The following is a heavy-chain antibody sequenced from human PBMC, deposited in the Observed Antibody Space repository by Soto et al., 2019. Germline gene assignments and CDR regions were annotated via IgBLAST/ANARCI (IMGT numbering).Heavy chain of an antibody. CDR1: GGSISSYY. CDR3: ARYFCTSTTCYFFDY. Sequence: SETLSLSCTVSGGSISSYYWSWIRQPPGKGLEWIGYIYYTGSTNYDPSLKSRVTISIDTSKNQFSLKLSSVTAADTAVYYCARYFCTSTTCYFFDYWGQGTLVTVS. V-gene: IGHV4-59*01. J-gene: IGHJ4*02. CDR2: IYYTGST. D-gene: IGHD2-2*01.